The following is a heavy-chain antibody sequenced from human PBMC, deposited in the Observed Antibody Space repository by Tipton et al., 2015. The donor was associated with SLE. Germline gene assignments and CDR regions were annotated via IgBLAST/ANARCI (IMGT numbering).Heavy chain of an antibody. V-gene: IGHV3-49*04. J-gene: IGHJ4*02. D-gene: IGHD3-16*01. CDR2: IRSNSYGGTI. CDR3: CRGSDYNSRIFDF. CDR1: GFRIGDYA. Sequence: SLRLSCTASGFRIGDYAMSWVRQAPGKGLEWVSFIRSNSYGGTIEYAAPVNGRFTISRDDSKNIAYLQMNSLKSEDTGVYLGCRGSDYNSRIFDFWGQGTQVTVSS.